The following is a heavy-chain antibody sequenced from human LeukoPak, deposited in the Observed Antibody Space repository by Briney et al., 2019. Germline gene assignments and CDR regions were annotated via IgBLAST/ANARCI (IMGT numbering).Heavy chain of an antibody. CDR3: ARIKTAAGFDY. D-gene: IGHD6-13*01. CDR1: GFTFSSYT. Sequence: GGSLRLSCAASGFTFSSYTMSWVRQAPGKGLEWVSSISGSGGSTYYADSVKGRFTISRDNSKNTLYLQMNSLRAEDTAVYYCARIKTAAGFDYWGQGTLVTVSS. CDR2: ISGSGGST. V-gene: IGHV3-23*01. J-gene: IGHJ4*02.